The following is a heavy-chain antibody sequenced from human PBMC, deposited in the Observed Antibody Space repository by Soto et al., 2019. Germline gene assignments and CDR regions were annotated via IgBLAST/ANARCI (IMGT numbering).Heavy chain of an antibody. Sequence: EVRLVETGGGLIQPGGSLRLSCAASGFTVSSNYMSWVRQAPGKGLEWVSVIYSGGSTYYADSVKGRFTISRDNSKNTLYLQMNSLRAEDTAVYYCARWGFGELLDYWGQGTLVTVSS. CDR3: ARWGFGELLDY. D-gene: IGHD3-10*01. CDR2: IYSGGST. CDR1: GFTVSSNY. J-gene: IGHJ4*02. V-gene: IGHV3-53*02.